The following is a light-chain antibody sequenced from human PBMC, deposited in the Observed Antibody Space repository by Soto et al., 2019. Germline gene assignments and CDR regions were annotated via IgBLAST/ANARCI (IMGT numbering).Light chain of an antibody. CDR2: DAS. J-gene: IGKJ4*01. Sequence: DIQMTQSPSTLSASVGDRVTITCRASQSISSWLAWYQQKPGKAPKLLIYDASSLESGVPSRFSGSGSGTEFTLTISSLQSEDFAVYYCQQYYNWPLTFGGGTKVEIK. CDR3: QQYYNWPLT. V-gene: IGKV1-5*01. CDR1: QSISSW.